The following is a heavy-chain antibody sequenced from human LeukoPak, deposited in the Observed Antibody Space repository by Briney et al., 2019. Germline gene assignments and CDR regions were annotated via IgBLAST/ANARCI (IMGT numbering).Heavy chain of an antibody. D-gene: IGHD3-10*01. J-gene: IGHJ4*02. CDR3: ARSDGDFDY. CDR2: INPDGGSP. V-gene: IGHV3-74*01. CDR1: GFTFSGHW. Sequence: PGGSLRRSCAASGFTFSGHWMHWVRQAPGKGLVWVSRINPDGGSPAYADSVKGRFTISRDNAKNTLYLQMNSLRADDTAVYYCARSDGDFDYWGQGTLVTVSS.